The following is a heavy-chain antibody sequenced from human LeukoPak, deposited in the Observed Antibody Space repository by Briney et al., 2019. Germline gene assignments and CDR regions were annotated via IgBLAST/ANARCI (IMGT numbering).Heavy chain of an antibody. J-gene: IGHJ4*02. D-gene: IGHD4-17*01. CDR1: GFTFDDYA. CDR3: AKDGGDYGDYVQGGGFDY. Sequence: GRSLRLSCAASGFTFDDYAMHWVRQVPGKGLEWVSGISWNSGTIGYADSVKGRFIISRDNAKKFLYLQMGSLRVEDMALYYCAKDGGDYGDYVQGGGFDYWGQGTLVTVSS. V-gene: IGHV3-9*03. CDR2: ISWNSGTI.